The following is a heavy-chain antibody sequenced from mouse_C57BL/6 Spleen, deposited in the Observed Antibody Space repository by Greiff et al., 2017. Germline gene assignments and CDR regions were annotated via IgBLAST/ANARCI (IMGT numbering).Heavy chain of an antibody. CDR2: ISSGSSTI. J-gene: IGHJ2*01. CDR1: GFTFSDYG. D-gene: IGHD1-1*01. V-gene: IGHV5-17*01. CDR3: ARPHYYGSSLDY. Sequence: EVMLVESGGGLVKPGGSLKLSCAASGFTFSDYGMHWVRQAPEKGLEWVAYISSGSSTIYYADTVKGRFTISRDNAKNTLFLQMTSLRSEDTAMYYCARPHYYGSSLDYWGQGTTRTVSS.